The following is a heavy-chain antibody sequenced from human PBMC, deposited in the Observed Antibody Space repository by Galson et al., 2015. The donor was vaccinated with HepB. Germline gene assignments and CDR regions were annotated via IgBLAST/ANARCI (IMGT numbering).Heavy chain of an antibody. Sequence: QSGAEVKKPGESLKISCKGSGYSFTSYWIGWVRQMPGKGLEWMGIIYPGDSDTRYSPSFQGQVTISADKSISTAYLQWSSLKASDTAMYYCARYRFGVAAAGTAFDIWGQGTMVTVSS. J-gene: IGHJ3*02. D-gene: IGHD6-13*01. V-gene: IGHV5-51*03. CDR3: ARYRFGVAAAGTAFDI. CDR2: IYPGDSDT. CDR1: GYSFTSYW.